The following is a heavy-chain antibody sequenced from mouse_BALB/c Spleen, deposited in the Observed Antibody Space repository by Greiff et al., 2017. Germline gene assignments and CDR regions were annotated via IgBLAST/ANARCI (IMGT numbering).Heavy chain of an antibody. CDR1: GFTFSSYG. V-gene: IGHV5-6-3*01. CDR2: INSNGGST. Sequence: EVHLVESGGGLVQPGGSLKLSCAASGFTFSSYGMSWVRQTPDKRLELVATINSNGGSTYYPDSVKGRFTISRDNAKNTLYLQMSSLKSEDTAMYYCAREGYYDSWFAYWGQGTLVTVSA. D-gene: IGHD2-4*01. J-gene: IGHJ3*01. CDR3: AREGYYDSWFAY.